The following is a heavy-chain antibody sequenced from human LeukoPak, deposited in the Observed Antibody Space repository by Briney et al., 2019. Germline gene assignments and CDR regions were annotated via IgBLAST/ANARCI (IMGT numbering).Heavy chain of an antibody. J-gene: IGHJ4*02. D-gene: IGHD3-10*02. V-gene: IGHV3-30*02. CDR3: ASLLGSGSYLEDY. Sequence: PGGSLRLSCAASGFTFSSYGMHWVRQAPGKGLEWVAFIRYDGSNKYYADSVKGRFTISRDNSKNTLYLQMNSLRAEDTAVYYCASLLGSGSYLEDYWGQGTLVTVSS. CDR2: IRYDGSNK. CDR1: GFTFSSYG.